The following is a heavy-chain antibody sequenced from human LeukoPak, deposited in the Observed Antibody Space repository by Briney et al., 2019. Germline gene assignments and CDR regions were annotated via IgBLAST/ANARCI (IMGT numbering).Heavy chain of an antibody. D-gene: IGHD5-12*01. Sequence: GGSLRLSCAASGFSFSSSGMHWVRQAPGKGLEWVAVISYDGSNKYYADSVKGRFTISRDNSKNTLYLQMNSLRAEDTAVYYCARYIGRAFDIWGQGTMVTVSS. CDR3: ARYIGRAFDI. V-gene: IGHV3-30*19. CDR2: ISYDGSNK. J-gene: IGHJ3*02. CDR1: GFSFSSSG.